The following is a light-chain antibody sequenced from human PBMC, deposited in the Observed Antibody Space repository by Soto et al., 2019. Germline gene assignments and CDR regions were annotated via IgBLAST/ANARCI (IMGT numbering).Light chain of an antibody. CDR3: QQYNSYLFT. CDR1: QSISSW. Sequence: DIPMTQSPSTRSASVGDRVTITCRASQSISSWLAWYQQKPGKAPKLLIYKASSLESGVPSRFSGSGSGTEFTLTISSLQPDDFATYYCQQYNSYLFTFGPGTKVDI. J-gene: IGKJ3*01. V-gene: IGKV1-5*03. CDR2: KAS.